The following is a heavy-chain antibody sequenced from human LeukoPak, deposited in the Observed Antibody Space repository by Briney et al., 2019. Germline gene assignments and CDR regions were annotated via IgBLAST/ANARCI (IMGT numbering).Heavy chain of an antibody. D-gene: IGHD6-19*01. Sequence: PSETLSLTCAVSGGSISSSNWWSWVRQPPGKGLEWIGEINHSGSTNYNPSLKSRVTISVDTSKNQFSLKLSSVTAADTAVYYCARLRSYSSGWYPALIYFDYWGQGTLVTVSS. V-gene: IGHV4-4*02. CDR3: ARLRSYSSGWYPALIYFDY. CDR1: GGSISSSNW. J-gene: IGHJ4*02. CDR2: INHSGST.